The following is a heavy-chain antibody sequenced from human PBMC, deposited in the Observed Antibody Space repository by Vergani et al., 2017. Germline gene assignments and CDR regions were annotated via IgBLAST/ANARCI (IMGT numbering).Heavy chain of an antibody. CDR1: GYTFTSYY. J-gene: IGHJ5*02. Sequence: QVQLVQSGAEVKKPGASVKVSCKASGYTFTSYYMHWVRQAPGQGLEWMGIINPSGGSTSYAQKFQGRVTMTRDTSISTAYMELSRLRSDDTAVYYCARGLGWNYEWFDPWGQGTLVTVSS. D-gene: IGHD1-7*01. CDR3: ARGLGWNYEWFDP. CDR2: INPSGGST. V-gene: IGHV1-46*01.